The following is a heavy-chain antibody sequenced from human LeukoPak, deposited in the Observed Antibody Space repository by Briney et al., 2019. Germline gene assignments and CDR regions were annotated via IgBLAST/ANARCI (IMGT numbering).Heavy chain of an antibody. CDR3: ARDLPYSCNWFSHGF. J-gene: IGHJ4*02. D-gene: IGHD6-13*01. V-gene: IGHV3-48*03. CDR1: GFTFSSYE. Sequence: GGSLRLSCAASGFTFSSYEMNWVRQAPGKGLEWVSYISSSGNTIYYADSVKGRFTISRDNAMNSLDLQMNNLRAEDTAIYYCARDLPYSCNWFSHGFWGRGTLVTVSS. CDR2: ISSSGNTI.